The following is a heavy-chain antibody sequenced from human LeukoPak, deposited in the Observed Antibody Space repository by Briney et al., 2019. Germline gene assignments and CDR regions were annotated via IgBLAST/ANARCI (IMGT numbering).Heavy chain of an antibody. CDR2: IVVGSGNT. Sequence: GTSVKVSCTASGFTFTSSAVQWVRQARGQRLEWIGWIVVGSGNTNYAQKFQERVTITRDMSTSTAYMELSSLRSEDTAVYYCARVRVGGDYYYYGMDVWGQGTTVTVSS. D-gene: IGHD2-15*01. CDR3: ARVRVGGDYYYYGMDV. CDR1: GFTFTSSA. J-gene: IGHJ6*02. V-gene: IGHV1-58*01.